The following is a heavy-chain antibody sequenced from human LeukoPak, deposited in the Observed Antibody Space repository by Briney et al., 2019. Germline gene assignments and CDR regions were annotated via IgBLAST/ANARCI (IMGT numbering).Heavy chain of an antibody. Sequence: GGSLRLSCAASGFTFSSYSMNWVRQAPGKGLEWVSYISSSSSTIYYADSVKGRFTISRDNAKNSLYLQMNSLRAEDTAVYYCARDSSRYYYDSSGLRWDAFDIWGQGTMVTVSS. J-gene: IGHJ3*02. CDR3: ARDSSRYYYDSSGLRWDAFDI. D-gene: IGHD3-22*01. CDR1: GFTFSSYS. CDR2: ISSSSSTI. V-gene: IGHV3-48*01.